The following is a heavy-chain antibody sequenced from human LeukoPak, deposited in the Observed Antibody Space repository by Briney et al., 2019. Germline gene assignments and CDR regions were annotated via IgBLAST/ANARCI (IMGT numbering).Heavy chain of an antibody. D-gene: IGHD3-9*01. CDR2: INPNSGGT. CDR1: GYTFTDYY. Sequence: ASVKVSCKASGYTFTDYYMHWVRQAPGQGLEWMGWINPNSGGTNYAQKFQGRVTMTRDTSITTAYMEMSRLRSDDTALYYCARSPHILTGENFDYWGQGILVTVSS. CDR3: ARSPHILTGENFDY. V-gene: IGHV1-2*02. J-gene: IGHJ4*02.